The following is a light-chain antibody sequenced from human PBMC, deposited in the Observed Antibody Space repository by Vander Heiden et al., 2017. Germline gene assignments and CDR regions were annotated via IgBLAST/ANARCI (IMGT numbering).Light chain of an antibody. CDR3: TSYTSRSTLV. CDR2: EVS. J-gene: IGLJ2*01. V-gene: IGLV2-14*01. Sequence: QSALTQPASVSGSPGQSITISCTGTSTDVGGYNYVSWFQQHPGKAPKLMIYEVSHRPSGVSNRFSASKSGNTASLTISGLQAEDEADYYCTSYTSRSTLVFGGGTKLT. CDR1: STDVGGYNY.